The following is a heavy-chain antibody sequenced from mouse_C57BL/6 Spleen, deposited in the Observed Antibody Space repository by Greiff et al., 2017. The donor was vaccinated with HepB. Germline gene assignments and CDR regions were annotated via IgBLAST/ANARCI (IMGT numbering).Heavy chain of an antibody. CDR2: IHPNSGST. V-gene: IGHV1-64*01. Sequence: VQLQQPGAELVKPGASVKLSCKASGYTFTSYWMHWVKQRPGQGLEWIGMIHPNSGSTNYNEKFKSKATLTVDKSSSTAYMQLSSLTSEDSAVYYCAYSRYWYFDVWGKGTTVTVSS. J-gene: IGHJ1*03. D-gene: IGHD2-12*01. CDR1: GYTFTSYW. CDR3: AYSRYWYFDV.